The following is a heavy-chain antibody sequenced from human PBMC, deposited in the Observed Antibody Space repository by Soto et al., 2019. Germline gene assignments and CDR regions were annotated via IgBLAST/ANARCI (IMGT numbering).Heavy chain of an antibody. CDR2: IIPMFATT. Sequence: QVQLVQSGAEVRKSGSSVKVSCKAAGGTFSDYALSWVRQAPGQGLEWMGGIIPMFATTNYAQKFQGRVTITADDSATTAHMELSSLKSEDTAVYYCARGRGIGFSSPWNIYWYYNMAVWGQGTTVTVSS. CDR3: ARGRGIGFSSPWNIYWYYNMAV. V-gene: IGHV1-69*01. D-gene: IGHD6-13*01. J-gene: IGHJ6*02. CDR1: GGTFSDYA.